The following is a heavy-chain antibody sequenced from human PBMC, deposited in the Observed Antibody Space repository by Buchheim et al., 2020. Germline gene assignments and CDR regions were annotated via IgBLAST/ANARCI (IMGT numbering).Heavy chain of an antibody. D-gene: IGHD3-3*01. J-gene: IGHJ6*02. V-gene: IGHV3-33*01. CDR2: IWYDGSNK. CDR1: GFTFSSYG. CDR3: ARGGADYDFWSGYYRYYGMDV. Sequence: QVQLVESGGGVVQPGRSLRLSCAASGFTFSSYGMHWVRQAPGKGLEWVAVIWYDGSNKYYADSVKGRFTISRDNSKNTLYLQMNSLRAEDTAVYYCARGGADYDFWSGYYRYYGMDVWGQGT.